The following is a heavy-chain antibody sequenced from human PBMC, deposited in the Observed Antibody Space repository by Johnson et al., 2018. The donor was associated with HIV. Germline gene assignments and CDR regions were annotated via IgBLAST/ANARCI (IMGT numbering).Heavy chain of an antibody. CDR1: RFTFDSYW. J-gene: IGHJ3*02. CDR2: IKQAGSAK. CDR3: ARVGGSYGDAFDI. V-gene: IGHV3-7*01. D-gene: IGHD1-26*01. Sequence: AQLVESGGGVVRPGGSPRLSCAASRFTFDSYWMSWVRQAPGKGLEWVANIKQAGSAKYYVDSVKGRFTIPGDNARNSLYLHMNSLRAEDTAACYCARVGGSYGDAFDIWGQGTMVTVSS.